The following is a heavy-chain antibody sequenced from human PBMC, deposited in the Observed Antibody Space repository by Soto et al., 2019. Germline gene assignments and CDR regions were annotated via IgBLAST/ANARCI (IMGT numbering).Heavy chain of an antibody. J-gene: IGHJ4*02. Sequence: PGGSLRLSCAASGFSFSTYGMNWVRQAPGKGLEWVSYISSSSSTIYYADSVKGRFTISRDNAKNSLYLQMNSLRDEDTAVYYCARDSGYSYGPLDYWGQGTLVTVSS. CDR1: GFSFSTYG. CDR2: ISSSSSTI. V-gene: IGHV3-48*02. D-gene: IGHD5-18*01. CDR3: ARDSGYSYGPLDY.